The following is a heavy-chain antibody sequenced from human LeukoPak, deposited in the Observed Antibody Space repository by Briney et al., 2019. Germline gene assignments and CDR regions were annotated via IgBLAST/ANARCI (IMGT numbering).Heavy chain of an antibody. D-gene: IGHD3-9*01. CDR1: GFTFGDHS. J-gene: IGHJ4*02. CDR3: TREKRYFDWFQADY. Sequence: GRSLRLSCTASGFTFGDHSVSWFRQAPGKGLEWVGFIRSKAYGGTAEYAASVKGRFTISRDDSKSVAYLQMDSLKTEDTAVYYCTREKRYFDWFQADYWGQGTLVTVSS. CDR2: IRSKAYGGTA. V-gene: IGHV3-49*03.